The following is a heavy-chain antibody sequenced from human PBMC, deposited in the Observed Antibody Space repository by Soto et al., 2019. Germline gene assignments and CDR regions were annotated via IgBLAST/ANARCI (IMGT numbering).Heavy chain of an antibody. CDR1: GYSFTTYW. D-gene: IGHD6-13*01. J-gene: IGHJ6*02. CDR3: ARLPHSSSWYSYYYGMDV. CDR2: IDPSDSYT. Sequence: GESLKISCKGSGYSFTTYWISWVRQMPGKSLEWMGRIDPSDSYTNYSPSFQGHVTISADKSISTAYLQWSSLKASDTAMYYCARLPHSSSWYSYYYGMDVWGQGTTVTVSS. V-gene: IGHV5-10-1*01.